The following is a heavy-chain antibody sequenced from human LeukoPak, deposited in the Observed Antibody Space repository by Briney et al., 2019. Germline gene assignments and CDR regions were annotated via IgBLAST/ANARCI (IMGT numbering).Heavy chain of an antibody. CDR3: ARWIAVAGVDY. D-gene: IGHD6-19*01. CDR1: GFTFSSYS. J-gene: IGHJ4*02. CDR2: ISSSSSYI. Sequence: PGGSLRLSCAASGFTFSSYSMNWVRQAPGKGLEWVSSISSSSSYIYYAGSVKGRFTISRDNAKNSLYLQMNSLRAEDTAVYYCARWIAVAGVDYWGQGTLVTVSS. V-gene: IGHV3-21*01.